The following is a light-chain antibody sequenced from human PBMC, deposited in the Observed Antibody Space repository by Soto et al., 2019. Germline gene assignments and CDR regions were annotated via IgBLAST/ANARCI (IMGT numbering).Light chain of an antibody. CDR2: AAS. V-gene: IGKV1D-12*01. CDR1: QGVSNW. J-gene: IGKJ2*01. CDR3: QQASSFPYT. Sequence: DIQLTQSPPSVSASVGDRVTITCRASQGVSNWLAWYQQKPGKAPKLLISAASSLQSGVPSRFSGSGSGTDFTLTISSLHPEDFATYYCQQASSFPYTFGPGTKVEMK.